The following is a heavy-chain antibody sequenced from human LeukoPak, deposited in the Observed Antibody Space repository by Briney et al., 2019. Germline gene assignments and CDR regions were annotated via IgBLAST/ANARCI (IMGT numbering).Heavy chain of an antibody. CDR1: GFTFSSYG. D-gene: IGHD6-13*01. J-gene: IGHJ4*02. CDR2: ISSSGSTI. V-gene: IGHV3-48*04. Sequence: GGSLRLSCAASGFTFSSYGMHWVRQAPGKGLEWVSYISSSGSTIYYADSVKGRFTISRDNAKNSLYLQMNSLRAEDTAVYYCARAGYSSSWYDYWGQGTLVTVSS. CDR3: ARAGYSSSWYDY.